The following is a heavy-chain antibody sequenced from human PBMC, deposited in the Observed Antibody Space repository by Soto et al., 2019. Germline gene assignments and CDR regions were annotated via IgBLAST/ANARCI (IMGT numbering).Heavy chain of an antibody. Sequence: PSETLSLTCTVSGGSISSYYWSWIRQPARKGLEWIGRIYTSGSTNYNPSLKSRVTMSVDTSKNQFSLKLSSVTAADTAVYYCARGRSAKSWLRSLPGYYYYYGMDVWGQGTTVTVSS. CDR1: GGSISSYY. V-gene: IGHV4-4*07. D-gene: IGHD5-12*01. CDR2: IYTSGST. CDR3: ARGRSAKSWLRSLPGYYYYYGMDV. J-gene: IGHJ6*02.